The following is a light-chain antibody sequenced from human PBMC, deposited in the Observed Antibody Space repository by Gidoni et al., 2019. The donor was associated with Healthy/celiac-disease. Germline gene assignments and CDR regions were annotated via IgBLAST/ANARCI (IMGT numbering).Light chain of an antibody. V-gene: IGKV1-39*01. CDR3: QQSYSTPLT. Sequence: MRMPQSPSSLSASVGDRVTITCRASQSISSYLNWYQQKPGKAPKLLIYAASSLQSGVPSRFSGSGSGTDFTLTISSLQPEDFATYYCQQSYSTPLTFGGGTKVEIK. J-gene: IGKJ4*01. CDR1: QSISSY. CDR2: AAS.